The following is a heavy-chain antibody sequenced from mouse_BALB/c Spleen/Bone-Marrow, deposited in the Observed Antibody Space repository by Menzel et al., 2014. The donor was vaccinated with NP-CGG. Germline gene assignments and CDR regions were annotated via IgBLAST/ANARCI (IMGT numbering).Heavy chain of an antibody. D-gene: IGHD1-1*01. CDR1: GFNIXDTY. Sequence: EVKLEESGAELVKPGASVKLSCTASGFNIXDTYMHWVKQRPEQGLEWIGRIDPANGSTKYDPKFQGKATITADTSSNTAYLQLSSLTSEDTAVYYCARSYGSSPFDYWGQGTTLTVSS. CDR3: ARSYGSSPFDY. J-gene: IGHJ2*01. V-gene: IGHV14-3*02. CDR2: IDPANGST.